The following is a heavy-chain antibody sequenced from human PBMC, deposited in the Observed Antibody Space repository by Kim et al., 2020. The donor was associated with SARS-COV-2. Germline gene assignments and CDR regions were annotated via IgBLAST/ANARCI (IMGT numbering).Heavy chain of an antibody. V-gene: IGHV4-39*01. CDR2: ISYSGSA. CDR1: GGSISGSIYH. J-gene: IGHJ4*02. D-gene: IGHD5-18*01. CDR3: SAPTPMVTLIDF. Sequence: SETLSLTCTVSGGSISGSIYHWAWIRQPPGKWLEWIAAISYSGSAWYNPSLMSRVIISVDTSKNQFSLKLTSVTAADTAVYYCSAPTPMVTLIDFWGQVT.